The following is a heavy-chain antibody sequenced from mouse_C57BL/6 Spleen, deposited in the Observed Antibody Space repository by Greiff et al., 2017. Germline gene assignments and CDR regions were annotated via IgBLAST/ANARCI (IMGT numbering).Heavy chain of an antibody. CDR2: ISGGGGNT. J-gene: IGHJ4*01. CDR3: ARRIYYDYDGGMDY. CDR1: GFTFSSYT. Sequence: EVQLVESGGGLVKPGGSLKLSCAASGFTFSSYTMSWVRQTPEKRLEWVATISGGGGNTYYPDSVKGRVTISRDNAKNTLYLQMSSLRSEDTALYYCARRIYYDYDGGMDYWGQGTSVTVSS. D-gene: IGHD2-4*01. V-gene: IGHV5-9*01.